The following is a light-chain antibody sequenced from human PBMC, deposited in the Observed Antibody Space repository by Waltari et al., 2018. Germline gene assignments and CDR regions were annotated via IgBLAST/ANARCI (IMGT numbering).Light chain of an antibody. CDR2: STN. Sequence: QTVVTQEPSLTVSPGGTVTLTCASSSGTGTSGLHSNWLQPPPGQPPSLLIFSTNDNHPSTPARFSGSLLGGKAALTLSEVQSEDEADYYCLLFFDNSRVFGGGTKLTVL. CDR1: SGTGTSGLH. CDR3: LLFFDNSRV. V-gene: IGLV7-43*01. J-gene: IGLJ3*02.